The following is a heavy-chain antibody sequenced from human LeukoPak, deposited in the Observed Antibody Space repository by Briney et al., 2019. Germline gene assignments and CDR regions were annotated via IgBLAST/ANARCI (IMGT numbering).Heavy chain of an antibody. Sequence: KTSETLSLTCTVSGGSISSSSYYWGWIRQPPGKGLECIGSVYYSGNTYYNPSLKSRVTISVDTSKNQFSLKLSSVTAADTAVYYCARAVTSSSSWYKWVNWFDPWGQGTLVTVSS. CDR2: VYYSGNT. D-gene: IGHD6-13*01. V-gene: IGHV4-39*07. CDR1: GGSISSSSYY. J-gene: IGHJ5*02. CDR3: ARAVTSSSSWYKWVNWFDP.